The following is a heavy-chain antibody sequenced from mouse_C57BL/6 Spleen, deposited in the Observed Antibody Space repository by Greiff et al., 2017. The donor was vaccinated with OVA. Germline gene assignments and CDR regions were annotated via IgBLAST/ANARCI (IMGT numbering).Heavy chain of an antibody. CDR3: ANIGYYSNYVGAMDY. Sequence: EVQLQESGPELVKPGASVKISCKASGYSFTDYNMNWVKQSNGKSLEWIGVINPNYGTTSYNQKFKGKATLTVDQSSSTAYMQLNSLTSEDSAVYYCANIGYYSNYVGAMDYWGQGTSVTVSS. CDR1: GYSFTDYN. J-gene: IGHJ4*01. CDR2: INPNYGTT. V-gene: IGHV1-39*01. D-gene: IGHD2-5*01.